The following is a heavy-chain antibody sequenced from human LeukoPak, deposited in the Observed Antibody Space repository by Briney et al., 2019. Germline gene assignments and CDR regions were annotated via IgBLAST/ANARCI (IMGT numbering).Heavy chain of an antibody. D-gene: IGHD6-19*01. CDR1: GFSFSSYA. Sequence: PGGSLRLSCAASGFSFSSYAMSWVRQAPGKGLEWVSSISNSGGSTYYADSVKGRFTISRDNSKNTVYLQMNSLRVDDTAVYYCAKGQVAGNYWGQGTLVTVSS. J-gene: IGHJ4*02. V-gene: IGHV3-23*01. CDR2: ISNSGGST. CDR3: AKGQVAGNY.